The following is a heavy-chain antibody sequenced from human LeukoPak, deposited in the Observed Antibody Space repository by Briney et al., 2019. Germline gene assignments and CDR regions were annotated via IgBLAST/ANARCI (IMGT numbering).Heavy chain of an antibody. CDR2: IIPIFGTA. D-gene: IGHD6-6*01. Sequence: ASVKVSCKASGGTFSSYAISWVRQAPGQGLEWMGGIIPIFGTANYAQKFQGRVTITADESTSTAYMELSSLRSEDTAVYYCARSRASSWPRVYSSSPRGMDAWGQGTTVTVSS. CDR1: GGTFSSYA. CDR3: ARSRASSWPRVYSSSPRGMDA. J-gene: IGHJ6*02. V-gene: IGHV1-69*13.